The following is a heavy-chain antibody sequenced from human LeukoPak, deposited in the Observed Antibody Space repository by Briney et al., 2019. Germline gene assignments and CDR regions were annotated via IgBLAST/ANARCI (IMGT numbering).Heavy chain of an antibody. CDR2: IEQDGSEK. CDR3: ARDLGYSQFDS. D-gene: IGHD5-18*01. J-gene: IGHJ5*01. V-gene: IGHV3-7*01. CDR1: GFTFSNYW. Sequence: PGGSLRLSCAASGFTFSNYWMSRVRQAPGTGLEWVANIEQDGSEKNYVDSVKGRFTISRDSAKNSLYLQMNTLRADDTAVYYCARDLGYSQFDSWGQGTLVTVSS.